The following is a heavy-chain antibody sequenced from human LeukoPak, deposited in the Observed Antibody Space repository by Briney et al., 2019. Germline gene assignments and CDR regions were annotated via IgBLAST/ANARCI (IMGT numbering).Heavy chain of an antibody. Sequence: EASVKVSCKASGYTFTGYYTHWVRQAPGQGLEWMGWINPNRGGTNYAQKFQGRVTMTRDTSISTAYMELSRPRSDDTAVYYCAREHPSIVVVITDDTSPFDIWGQGTMVTVSS. CDR1: GYTFTGYY. D-gene: IGHD3-22*01. V-gene: IGHV1-2*02. J-gene: IGHJ3*02. CDR2: INPNRGGT. CDR3: AREHPSIVVVITDDTSPFDI.